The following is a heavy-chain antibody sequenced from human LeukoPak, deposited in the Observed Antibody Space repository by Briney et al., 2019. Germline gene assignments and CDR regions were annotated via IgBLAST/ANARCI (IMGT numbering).Heavy chain of an antibody. CDR2: INTNTGNP. D-gene: IGHD4-17*01. V-gene: IGHV7-4-1*02. J-gene: IGHJ6*03. CDR3: ARVPPGDYNVDPKLYYYYYYMDV. CDR1: GYTFTSYA. Sequence: GASVKVSCKASGYTFTSYAMNWVRQAPGQGLEWMGWINTNTGNPTYAQGFTGRFVFSLDTSVSTAYLQISSLKAEDTAVYYCARVPPGDYNVDPKLYYYYYYMDVWGKGTTVTVSS.